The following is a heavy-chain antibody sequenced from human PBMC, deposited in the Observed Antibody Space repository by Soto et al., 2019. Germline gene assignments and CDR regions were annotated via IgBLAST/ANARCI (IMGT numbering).Heavy chain of an antibody. J-gene: IGHJ6*02. CDR3: ARSLSLSPIAAAGPTTHYYYGMDV. V-gene: IGHV6-1*01. CDR2: TYFRSKWYF. CDR1: GDSVTGNTAG. D-gene: IGHD6-13*01. Sequence: SQTLSLTCVISGDSVTGNTAGWNWIRQSPSRGLEWLGRTYFRSKWYFDYAGSVKGRMTINPDTSRNQFSLQLSSVSPEDAAVYYCARSLSLSPIAAAGPTTHYYYGMDVWGQGTTVTVSS.